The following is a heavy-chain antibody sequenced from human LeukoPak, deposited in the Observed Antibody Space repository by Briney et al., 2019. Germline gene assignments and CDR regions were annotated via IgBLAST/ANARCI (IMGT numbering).Heavy chain of an antibody. V-gene: IGHV3-48*01. Sequence: WGSLRLSCAASGFTFSSYSMNRVSQAPGKGLEWVSYISSSSSTIYYADSVKGRFTISRDNAKNSLYLQMNSLRAEDTAVYYCARVVGDFWSGYYLDYWGQGTLVTVSS. CDR3: ARVVGDFWSGYYLDY. D-gene: IGHD3-3*01. J-gene: IGHJ4*02. CDR1: GFTFSSYS. CDR2: ISSSSSTI.